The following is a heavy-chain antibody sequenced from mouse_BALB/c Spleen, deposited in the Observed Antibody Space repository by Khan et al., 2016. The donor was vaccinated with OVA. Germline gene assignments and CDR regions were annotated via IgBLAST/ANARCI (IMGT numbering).Heavy chain of an antibody. Sequence: VQLKQSGPELVKPGASVKISCKASGYSFTGYFMNWVMQSHGKSLEWIGRINPHIGETFYNQKFKDKVTLTVDESSSTAHMELRSLASEDSAVYYCARIYRSDFDYWGQGTTVTVSS. V-gene: IGHV1-20*02. CDR2: INPHIGET. J-gene: IGHJ2*01. CDR1: GYSFTGYF. CDR3: ARIYRSDFDY. D-gene: IGHD1-1*01.